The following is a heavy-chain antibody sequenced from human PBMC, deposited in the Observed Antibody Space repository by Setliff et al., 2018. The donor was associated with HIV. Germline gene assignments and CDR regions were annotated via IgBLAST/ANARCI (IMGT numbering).Heavy chain of an antibody. Sequence: PSETLSLTCTVSGGSIRTGAYYWGWIRQPPGKGLEWIGSIYYDGRTFYKPSPKSRLTISVDTSKNQVSLKLNSMTAADTAVYFCVRHLSEMAMVDHWGQGTLVTVSS. CDR2: IYYDGRT. V-gene: IGHV4-39*01. CDR3: VRHLSEMAMVDH. CDR1: GGSIRTGAYY. J-gene: IGHJ4*02.